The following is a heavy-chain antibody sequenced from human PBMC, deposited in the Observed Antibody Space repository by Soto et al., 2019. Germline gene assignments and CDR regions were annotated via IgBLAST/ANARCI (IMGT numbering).Heavy chain of an antibody. CDR3: AREYDYVWGSYRATYYYYGMDV. CDR1: GFTFSSYS. D-gene: IGHD3-16*02. J-gene: IGHJ6*02. Sequence: GGSLRRSCAASGFTFSSYSMNWVRQAPGKGLEWVSYISSSSSTVYYADSVKGRFTISRDNAKNSLYLQMNSLRDEDTAVYYCAREYDYVWGSYRATYYYYGMDVWGQGTTVTVSS. V-gene: IGHV3-48*02. CDR2: ISSSSSTV.